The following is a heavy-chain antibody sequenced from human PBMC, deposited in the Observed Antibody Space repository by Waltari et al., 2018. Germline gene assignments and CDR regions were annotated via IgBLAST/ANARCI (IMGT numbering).Heavy chain of an antibody. CDR2: ISGSGGST. Sequence: EVQLLESGGGLVQPGGSLRLSCAASGFTFSSYAMSWVRQAPGKVLEWVSAISGSGGSTYYADSVKGRFTISRDNSKNTLYLQMNSLRAEDTAVYYCAKVTAVVAATRAYYYGMDVWGQGTTVTVSS. D-gene: IGHD2-15*01. J-gene: IGHJ6*02. V-gene: IGHV3-23*01. CDR1: GFTFSSYA. CDR3: AKVTAVVAATRAYYYGMDV.